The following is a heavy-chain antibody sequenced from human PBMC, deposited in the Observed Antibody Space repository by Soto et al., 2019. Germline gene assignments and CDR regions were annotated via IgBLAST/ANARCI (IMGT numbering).Heavy chain of an antibody. CDR2: IYWDDDT. V-gene: IGHV2-5*02. Sequence: GSGRTVVNPTQTLTLTCTFSGFSLSTSGVGVGWIRLPPGKALEWLALIYWDDDTRYSPSLTSRLTITKDTSKNQVVLTMTTMDPVDTATYYCAPTRYYYGSGSYVGYYYGMDVWGQGTTVTVSS. CDR3: APTRYYYGSGSYVGYYYGMDV. J-gene: IGHJ6*02. D-gene: IGHD3-10*01. CDR1: GFSLSTSGVG.